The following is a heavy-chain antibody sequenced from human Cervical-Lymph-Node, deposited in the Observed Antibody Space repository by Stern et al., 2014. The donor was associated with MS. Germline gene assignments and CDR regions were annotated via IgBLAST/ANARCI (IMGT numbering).Heavy chain of an antibody. Sequence: DQLVESGGGLVKPGGSLRLSCAASVFMFSTYSMNWVRQAPGKGLEWVSSINSSSSYIYYADSVKGRFTISRDNAKNSLYLQMNSLRAEDTAVYYCARVIPTYYYDSSGYPDAFDIWGQGTMVTVSS. CDR2: INSSSSYI. CDR1: VFMFSTYS. CDR3: ARVIPTYYYDSSGYPDAFDI. V-gene: IGHV3-21*01. J-gene: IGHJ3*02. D-gene: IGHD3-22*01.